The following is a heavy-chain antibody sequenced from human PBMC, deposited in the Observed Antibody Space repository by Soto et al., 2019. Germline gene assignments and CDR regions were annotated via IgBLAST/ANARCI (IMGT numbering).Heavy chain of an antibody. CDR1: GVSFSGYY. D-gene: IGHD3-22*01. CDR3: AGLYPYESTGYHLDY. CDR2: INHSGST. Sequence: SETLSLTCAVYGVSFSGYYWSWIRQPPGKGLEWIGEINHSGSTNYNPSLKSRVTISVDKSKNQFSLKLTSVTAADTAVFYCAGLYPYESTGYHLDYWGQGILVTVSS. V-gene: IGHV4-34*01. J-gene: IGHJ4*02.